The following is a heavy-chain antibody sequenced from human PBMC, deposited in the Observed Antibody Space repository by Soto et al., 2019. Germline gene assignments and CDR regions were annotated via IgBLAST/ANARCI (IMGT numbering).Heavy chain of an antibody. CDR2: IYYSGST. D-gene: IGHD3-10*01. CDR3: ARHLPETSLTRDYYGSGSYSVDY. V-gene: IGHV4-39*01. CDR1: GGSISSSSYY. Sequence: QLQLQESGPGLVKPSETLSLTCTVSGGSISSSSYYWGWIRQPPGKGLEWIGSIYYSGSTYYNPSRKSRVPISVDTSKNKFSLKLSSVTAADTAVYYCARHLPETSLTRDYYGSGSYSVDYWGQGTLVTVSS. J-gene: IGHJ4*02.